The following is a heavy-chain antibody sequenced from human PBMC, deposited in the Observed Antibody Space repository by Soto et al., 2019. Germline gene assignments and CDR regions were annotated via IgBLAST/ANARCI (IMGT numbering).Heavy chain of an antibody. V-gene: IGHV1-69*01. D-gene: IGHD1-26*01. CDR2: IIPIFGTA. CDR1: GGTFSSYA. J-gene: IGHJ6*02. Sequence: QVQLVQSGAEVQKPGSSVKVSCKASGGTFSSYAISWVRQAPGQGLEWMGGIIPIFGTANYAQKFQGRVTITADESTSTDYMELSSLRSEDTAVYYCARSVGATTGAYYYYYYGMDVWGQGTTVTVSS. CDR3: ARSVGATTGAYYYYYYGMDV.